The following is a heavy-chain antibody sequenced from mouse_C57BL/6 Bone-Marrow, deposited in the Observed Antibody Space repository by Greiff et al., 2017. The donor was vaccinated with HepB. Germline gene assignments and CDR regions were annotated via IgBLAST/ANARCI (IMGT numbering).Heavy chain of an antibody. D-gene: IGHD2-1*01. J-gene: IGHJ3*01. CDR1: GYAFSSYW. CDR3: ARSRLYGNQAWFAY. V-gene: IGHV1-80*01. CDR2: IYPGDGDT. Sequence: VQLQQSGAELVKPGASVKISCKASGYAFSSYWMNWVKQRPGKGLEWIGQIYPGDGDTNYNGKFKGKATLTADKSSSTAYMQLSSLTSEDSAVYFCARSRLYGNQAWFAYWGQGTLVTVSA.